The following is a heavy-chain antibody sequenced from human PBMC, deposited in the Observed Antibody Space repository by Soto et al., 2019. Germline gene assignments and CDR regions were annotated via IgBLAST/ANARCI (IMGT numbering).Heavy chain of an antibody. Sequence: GGSLRLSCAASGFTFSSYWMSWVRQAPGKGLEWVANIKQDGSEKYKVDSGKGRFTNSRDKAKNSLYLQMNSLRAEDTAVYYCARMYSSGWPSSRTYYFDYWGQGTLVTVSS. V-gene: IGHV3-7*05. J-gene: IGHJ4*02. CDR2: IKQDGSEK. CDR1: GFTFSSYW. D-gene: IGHD6-19*01. CDR3: ARMYSSGWPSSRTYYFDY.